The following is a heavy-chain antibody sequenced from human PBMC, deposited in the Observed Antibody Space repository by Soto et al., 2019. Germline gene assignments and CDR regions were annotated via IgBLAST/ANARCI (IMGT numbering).Heavy chain of an antibody. CDR3: AKDGCPDGICYVRDHWFDP. CDR2: ISYDGGNP. V-gene: IGHV3-30*18. J-gene: IGHJ5*02. Sequence: GSLRLSCAASGFTFSRFGMHWVRQAPGKGLEWVALISYDGGNPYYGDSARGRFTITRDNSKNTVFLQMNSLREEDTAVYYCAKDGCPDGICYVRDHWFDPWGQGAQVTVSS. CDR1: GFTFSRFG. D-gene: IGHD2-8*01.